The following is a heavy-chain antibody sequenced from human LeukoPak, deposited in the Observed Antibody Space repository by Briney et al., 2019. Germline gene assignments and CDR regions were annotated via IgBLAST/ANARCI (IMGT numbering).Heavy chain of an antibody. Sequence: GGSLRLSCAASGFTFSDYWMHWVRQAPGKGLAWVSRIKSDGSTTAYADSVKGRFTISRDNAKSTLYLQMNSLRAEDTAVYYCARSDWFAPWGQGTLVTVSS. J-gene: IGHJ5*02. CDR1: GFTFSDYW. CDR2: IKSDGSTT. CDR3: ARSDWFAP. V-gene: IGHV3-74*01.